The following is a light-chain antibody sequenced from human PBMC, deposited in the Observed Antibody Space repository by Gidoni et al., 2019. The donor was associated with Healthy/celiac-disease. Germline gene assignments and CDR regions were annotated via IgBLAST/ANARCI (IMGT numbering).Light chain of an antibody. Sequence: EIVLTQSPVTLSLSPGERATLSCRASQSVSSSYLAWYQQNPGQAPRLLIYGASSRATGIPDRFSGSGSGTDFTLTISRLEPEDFAVYYCQQYGSSPVYTFGQGTKLEIK. V-gene: IGKV3-20*01. CDR3: QQYGSSPVYT. J-gene: IGKJ2*01. CDR1: QSVSSSY. CDR2: GAS.